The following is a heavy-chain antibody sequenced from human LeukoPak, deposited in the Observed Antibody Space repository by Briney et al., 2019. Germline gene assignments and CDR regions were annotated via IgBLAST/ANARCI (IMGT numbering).Heavy chain of an antibody. V-gene: IGHV3-23*01. CDR3: GKEGGGNYYDSSGYHGFDI. CDR1: GGSISSSSYY. CDR2: ISGSGGST. J-gene: IGHJ3*02. D-gene: IGHD3-22*01. Sequence: ETLSLTCTVSGGSISSSSYYWGWIRQPPGKGLEWVSAISGSGGSTYYADSVKGRFTISRDNSKNTLYLQMNSLRAEDTAVYYCGKEGGGNYYDSSGYHGFDIWGQGTMVTVSS.